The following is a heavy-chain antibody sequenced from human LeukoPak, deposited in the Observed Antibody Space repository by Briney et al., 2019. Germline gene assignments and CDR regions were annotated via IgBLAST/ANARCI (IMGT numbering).Heavy chain of an antibody. CDR1: GFTFSDND. V-gene: IGHV3-13*01. J-gene: IGHJ4*02. CDR2: IGTAGDT. D-gene: IGHD1-1*01. CDR3: ARVAKERVGGVYYFDY. Sequence: PGGSLRLSCAASGFTFSDNDMHWVRQATGKGLEWVSAIGTAGDTYYTGSVKGRFTISRENAKNSLYLQMNSLRAGDTAVYYCARVAKERVGGVYYFDYWGQGTLVTVPS.